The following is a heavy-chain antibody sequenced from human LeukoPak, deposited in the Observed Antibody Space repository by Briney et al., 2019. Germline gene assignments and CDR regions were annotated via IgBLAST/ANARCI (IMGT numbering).Heavy chain of an antibody. CDR2: IIPILGIA. CDR1: GGTFSSYA. D-gene: IGHD6-13*01. CDR3: ATDGRIDGSTWYPPGY. V-gene: IGHV1-69*04. Sequence: AASVKVSCKASGGTFSSYAITWVRQAPGQGLEWMGRIIPILGIANYAQKFQGRVTITADKATSTAYMELSSLRSEDTAVYYCATDGRIDGSTWYPPGYWGQGSLVTVSS. J-gene: IGHJ4*02.